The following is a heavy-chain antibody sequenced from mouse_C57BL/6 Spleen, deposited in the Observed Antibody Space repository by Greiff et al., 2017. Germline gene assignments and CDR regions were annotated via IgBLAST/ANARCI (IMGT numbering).Heavy chain of an antibody. D-gene: IGHD2-2*01. CDR2: IYPGDGDT. CDR1: GYAFSSSW. CDR3: ARSGGYDGGFAMDY. Sequence: QVQLQQSGPELVKPGASVKISCKASGYAFSSSWMNWVKQRPGKGLEWIGRIYPGDGDTNYNGKLKGKATLTADKSSSTAYMQLSSLTSEDSAVYFCARSGGYDGGFAMDYWGQGTSVTVSS. V-gene: IGHV1-82*01. J-gene: IGHJ4*01.